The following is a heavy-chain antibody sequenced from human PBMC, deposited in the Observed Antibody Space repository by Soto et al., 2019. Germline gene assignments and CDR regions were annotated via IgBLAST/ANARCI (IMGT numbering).Heavy chain of an antibody. D-gene: IGHD1-1*01. V-gene: IGHV3-7*01. Sequence: EEHLVESGGGLVQPGGSLRLSCAASGFSIRDNWMTWVRQAPGKGLDWVANIKQDGSEKFYVDSLKGRFTISRDNAKNSVYLLMNSLRADDTAVYYCARGKDGRRAGTYYFDMDVWGKGTTVTLSS. CDR2: IKQDGSEK. CDR3: ARGKDGRRAGTYYFDMDV. CDR1: GFSIRDNW. J-gene: IGHJ6*03.